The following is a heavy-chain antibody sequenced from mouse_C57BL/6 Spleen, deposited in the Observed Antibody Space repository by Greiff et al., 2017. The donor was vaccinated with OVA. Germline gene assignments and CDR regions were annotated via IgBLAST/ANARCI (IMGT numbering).Heavy chain of an antibody. CDR1: GFNIKDYY. Sequence: EVKLMESGAELVKPGASVKLSCTASGFNIKDYYMHWVKQRTEQGLEWIGRIDTEDGETKYAPKFQGKATITADTSSNPAYLQLSNLTSEDTAVYYCARRGYSKEFAYWGQGTLVTVSA. CDR2: IDTEDGET. J-gene: IGHJ3*01. CDR3: ARRGYSKEFAY. D-gene: IGHD3-1*01. V-gene: IGHV14-2*01.